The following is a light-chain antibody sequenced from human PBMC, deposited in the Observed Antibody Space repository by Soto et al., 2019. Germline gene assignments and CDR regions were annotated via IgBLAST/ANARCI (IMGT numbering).Light chain of an antibody. CDR3: QQYNNWPPLT. J-gene: IGKJ4*01. V-gene: IGKV3-15*01. Sequence: IVMTQSPNTLSVSPGPRSTLPCRASQSISRNLAWYQQKGFQAPRLLXYDASTRATGTPARFSGSGSGTDFTLTISSLQSEDFAIYYCQQYNNWPPLTFGGGTKVDIK. CDR2: DAS. CDR1: QSISRN.